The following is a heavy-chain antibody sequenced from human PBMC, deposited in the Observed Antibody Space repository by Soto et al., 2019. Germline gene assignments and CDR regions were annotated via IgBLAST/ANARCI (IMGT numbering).Heavy chain of an antibody. CDR2: IQSKSDGGTT. D-gene: IGHD2-15*01. Sequence: PGGSLRLSCAASGFTFSDAWMSWVRQAPGKGLDWVGRIQSKSDGGTTEYAAPVRGRFTISRDDSKNTLYLQMNSLKTEDTAVYYCTTGLGRIAVVVGSTGYYNPWGQGTPVTVSS. V-gene: IGHV3-15*01. J-gene: IGHJ5*02. CDR3: TTGLGRIAVVVGSTGYYNP. CDR1: GFTFSDAW.